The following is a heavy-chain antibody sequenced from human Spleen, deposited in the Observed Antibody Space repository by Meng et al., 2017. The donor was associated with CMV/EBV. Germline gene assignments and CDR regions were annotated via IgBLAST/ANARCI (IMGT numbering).Heavy chain of an antibody. V-gene: IGHV4-59*12. Sequence: SETLSLTCTVSGGSISSYYWSWIRQPPGKGLEWIGYIYYSGSTHYNPSLKSRLTISIDTSKNRFSLKLSSVTAADTAVYYCARDAYPASYYYGMDVWGQGTTVTVSS. CDR3: ARDAYPASYYYGMDV. D-gene: IGHD2-2*01. CDR1: GGSISSYY. J-gene: IGHJ6*02. CDR2: IYYSGST.